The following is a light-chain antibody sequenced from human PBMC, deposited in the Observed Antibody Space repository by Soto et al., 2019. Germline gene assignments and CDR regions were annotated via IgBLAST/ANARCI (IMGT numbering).Light chain of an antibody. J-gene: IGKJ2*01. CDR3: VQDHNFPHT. CDR1: QDIRDD. Sequence: AIQMTQSPSSLSASVGDRVTITCRASQDIRDDLGWYQQKPGKAPKLLIYAAFSLQSGVPSRFSGSGSGTEFTLTISSLQPEDFATYYCVQDHNFPHTFGQGTKLEIK. V-gene: IGKV1-6*01. CDR2: AAF.